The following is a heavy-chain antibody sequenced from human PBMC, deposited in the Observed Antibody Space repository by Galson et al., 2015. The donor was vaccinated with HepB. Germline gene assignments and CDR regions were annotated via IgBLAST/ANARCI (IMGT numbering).Heavy chain of an antibody. CDR3: AKDKRNYYYGMDV. CDR1: GFTFDDYT. V-gene: IGHV3-43*01. Sequence: SLRLSCAASGFTFDDYTMHWVRQAPGKGLEWVSLISWDGGSTYYADSVKGRFTISRDNSKNSLYLQMNSLRTEDTALYYCAKDKRNYYYGMDVWGQGTTVTVSS. J-gene: IGHJ6*02. CDR2: ISWDGGST.